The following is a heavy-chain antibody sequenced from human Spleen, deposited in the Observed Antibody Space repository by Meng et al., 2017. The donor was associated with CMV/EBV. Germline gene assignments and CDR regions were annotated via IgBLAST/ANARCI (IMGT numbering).Heavy chain of an antibody. V-gene: IGHV1-2*02. CDR3: ATGVSWQYYYYYYGMDV. Sequence: ASVKVSCKASGYTFTGYYMHWVRQAPGQGLEWMGWINPNSGGTNYAQKFQGRVTMTRDTSISTAYMELSRLRSEDTAVYYCATGVSWQYYYYYYGMDVWGQGTTVTVSS. CDR2: INPNSGGT. CDR1: GYTFTGYY. J-gene: IGHJ6*02. D-gene: IGHD6-13*01.